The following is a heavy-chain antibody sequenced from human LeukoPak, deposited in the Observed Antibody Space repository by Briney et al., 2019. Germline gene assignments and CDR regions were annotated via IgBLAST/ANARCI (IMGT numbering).Heavy chain of an antibody. D-gene: IGHD4-17*01. Sequence: SVKVSCKASGGTFSSYAISWVRQAPGQGLEWMGGIIPIFGTANYAQKFQGRVTITADKSTSTAYMELSSLRSEDTAVYYCARDRSIKYYGDYENDAFDIWGQGTLVTVS. V-gene: IGHV1-69*06. CDR2: IIPIFGTA. J-gene: IGHJ3*02. CDR3: ARDRSIKYYGDYENDAFDI. CDR1: GGTFSSYA.